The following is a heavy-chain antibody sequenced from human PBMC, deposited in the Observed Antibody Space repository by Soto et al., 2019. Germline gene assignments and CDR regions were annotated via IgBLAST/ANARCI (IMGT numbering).Heavy chain of an antibody. J-gene: IGHJ4*02. V-gene: IGHV1-69*19. CDR2: ISPMFGAA. D-gene: IGHD3-10*01. CDR1: GGTFNTYA. CDR3: AMEVQVHTPAFVY. Sequence: QVQLVQSGAEMKKPGSSVKVSCQSSGGTFNTYAMNWVRQAPGQGPEWMGDISPMFGAANYAPKFQGRVTITADESTGTSYMQLSSLTSEDTVLYFCAMEVQVHTPAFVYWGQGTLVTVPS.